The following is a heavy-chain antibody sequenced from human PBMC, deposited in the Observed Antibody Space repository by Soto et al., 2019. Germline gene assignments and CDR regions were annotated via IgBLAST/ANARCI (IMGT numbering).Heavy chain of an antibody. Sequence: GSLRLSRTAYGITFWTYSMYLGPQAPGKGLESVSYISRSSSTIYYADSVKGRFTISRDNAKNSLYLQMNSLRAEDTAVYYCARDLNYGFFDYWGQGTPVTVSS. CDR1: GITFWTYS. V-gene: IGHV3-48*01. CDR2: ISRSSSTI. D-gene: IGHD4-17*01. J-gene: IGHJ4*02. CDR3: ARDLNYGFFDY.